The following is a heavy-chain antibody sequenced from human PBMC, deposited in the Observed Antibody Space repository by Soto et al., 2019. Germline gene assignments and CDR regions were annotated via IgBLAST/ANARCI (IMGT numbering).Heavy chain of an antibody. CDR2: IYYTGST. CDR1: GGSISSGGYY. Sequence: QVQLQESGPGLVKPSQTLSLTCTVSGGSISSGGYYWSWIRQHPGKGLECIGYIYYTGSTYYNPSLTSRVTISVDTSKNQFSLKLSSVTAADTAVYYCATNGDYYDSSGPKYCPHWGQVPLVTVS. V-gene: IGHV4-31*03. J-gene: IGHJ1*01. CDR3: ATNGDYYDSSGPKYCPH. D-gene: IGHD3-22*01.